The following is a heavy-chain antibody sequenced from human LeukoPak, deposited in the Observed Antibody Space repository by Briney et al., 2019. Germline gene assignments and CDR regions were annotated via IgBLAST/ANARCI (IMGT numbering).Heavy chain of an antibody. V-gene: IGHV1-2*02. CDR1: GYTFSGFY. Sequence: ASVKVSCKASGYTFSGFYMHWVRQAPGQGLEWMGWINPNSGGTNYAQKFQGRVTTTRDTSISTAYMELSSLRSDDTAVYYCARVPGFSRGGHFDYWGQGTLVTVSS. D-gene: IGHD3-10*01. CDR3: ARVPGFSRGGHFDY. CDR2: INPNSGGT. J-gene: IGHJ4*02.